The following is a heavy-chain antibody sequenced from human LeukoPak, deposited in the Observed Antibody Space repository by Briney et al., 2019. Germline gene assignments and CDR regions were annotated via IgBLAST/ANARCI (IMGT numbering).Heavy chain of an antibody. V-gene: IGHV1-46*01. D-gene: IGHD1-26*01. CDR3: ARGSIVGAKTLGFGAFDI. CDR1: GYTFTSYG. CDR2: INPSGGSR. J-gene: IGHJ3*02. Sequence: ASVKVSCKASGYTFTSYGISWVRQAPGQGLEWMGMINPSGGSRSYAQKFQGRVTMTRDTSTSTVYMELSSLRSEDTAVYYCARGSIVGAKTLGFGAFDIWGQGTMVTVSS.